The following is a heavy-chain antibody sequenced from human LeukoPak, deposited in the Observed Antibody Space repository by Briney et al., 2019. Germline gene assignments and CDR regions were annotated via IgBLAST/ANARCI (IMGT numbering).Heavy chain of an antibody. CDR1: GGTFSSYA. Sequence: ASVKVSCKASGGTFSSYAISWVRQATGQGLEWMGWMNPNSGNTGYAQKFQGRVTMTRNTSISTAYMELSSLRSEDTAVYYCARDLVLARLDPWGQGTLVTVSS. V-gene: IGHV1-8*02. J-gene: IGHJ5*02. CDR3: ARDLVLARLDP. D-gene: IGHD2-15*01. CDR2: MNPNSGNT.